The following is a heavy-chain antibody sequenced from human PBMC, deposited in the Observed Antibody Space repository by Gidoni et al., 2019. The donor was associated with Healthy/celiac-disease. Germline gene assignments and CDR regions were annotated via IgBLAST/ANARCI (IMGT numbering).Heavy chain of an antibody. J-gene: IGHJ4*02. V-gene: IGHV3-30-3*01. D-gene: IGHD3-10*01. CDR1: GFTLSSYD. Sequence: QVQLGESGGGVVQPGSSLRLSCAAAGFTLSSYDMHWVRQAPGKGLEWVAVIPYYGSNKYYADSLKGRFTISRANSKNTLYLQMNSLRAEDTAVYYCARAENVLLWFGEIDYWGQGTLVTVSS. CDR2: IPYYGSNK. CDR3: ARAENVLLWFGEIDY.